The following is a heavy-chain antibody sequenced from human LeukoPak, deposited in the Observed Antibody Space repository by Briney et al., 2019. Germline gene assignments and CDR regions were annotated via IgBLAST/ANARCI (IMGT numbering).Heavy chain of an antibody. CDR1: GGTFSSYA. D-gene: IGHD5-24*01. CDR2: IIPIFGTA. V-gene: IGHV1-69*05. Sequence: SVKVSCKASGGTFSSYAISWVRQAPGQGLEWMGGIIPIFGTANYAQKFQGRVTITTDESTSTAYMELGSLRSEDTAVYYCASTGKMATTYYFDYWGQGTLVTVSS. J-gene: IGHJ4*02. CDR3: ASTGKMATTYYFDY.